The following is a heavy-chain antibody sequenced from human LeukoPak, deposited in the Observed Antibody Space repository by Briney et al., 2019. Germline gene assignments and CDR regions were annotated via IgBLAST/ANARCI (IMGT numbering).Heavy chain of an antibody. Sequence: SGTLSLTCTVSGGSISSNHWWNWVRQPPGKGLEWIAEIYHTGSTNYNPSLKSRVIISVDKSKNQFSLKLSSVTAADTAVYYCAVWGTSDYWGQGTLVTVSS. CDR1: GGSISSNHW. V-gene: IGHV4-4*02. CDR2: IYHTGST. CDR3: AVWGTSDY. D-gene: IGHD3-16*01. J-gene: IGHJ4*02.